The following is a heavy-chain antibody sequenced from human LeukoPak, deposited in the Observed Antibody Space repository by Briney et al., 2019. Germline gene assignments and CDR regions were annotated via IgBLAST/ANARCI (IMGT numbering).Heavy chain of an antibody. CDR1: GYSISRGSY. CDR2: VYHSGSA. D-gene: IGHD5-24*01. CDR3: AVGLHSGQFAFDI. J-gene: IGHJ3*02. Sequence: SETLSLTCAVSGYSISRGSYWGWFRQPPGKGLEWIGSVYHSGSAYYNPSLKSRVTISVDTSKNQFSLKLTSVTAADTAVYYCAVGLHSGQFAFDIWGQGTMVTVSS. V-gene: IGHV4-38-2*01.